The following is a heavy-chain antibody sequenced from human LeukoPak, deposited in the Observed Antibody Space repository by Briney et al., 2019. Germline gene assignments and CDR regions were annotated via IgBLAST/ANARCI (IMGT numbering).Heavy chain of an antibody. D-gene: IGHD2-2*01. Sequence: ASVKVSCKASGYTFTHNYIHWVRQAPEQGLEWMGWINPNSGGTNSAQRFQGRVTMTRDTSISTAYMDLSSLRSDDTAVYYCTRGVGTSLFADWGQGTLVTVSS. CDR2: INPNSGGT. CDR1: GYTFTHNY. J-gene: IGHJ4*02. CDR3: TRGVGTSLFAD. V-gene: IGHV1-2*02.